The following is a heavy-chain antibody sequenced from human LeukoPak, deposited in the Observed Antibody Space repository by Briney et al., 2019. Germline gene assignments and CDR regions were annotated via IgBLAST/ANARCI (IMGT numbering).Heavy chain of an antibody. CDR1: GYTFTGYY. CDR2: INPNSGGT. CDR3: ATEEYYYDSSGQDY. V-gene: IGHV1-2*02. D-gene: IGHD3-22*01. Sequence: ASVKVSCKASGYTFTGYYMHWVRQAPGQGLEWMGWINPNSGGTNYAQKFQGRVTMTRDTSIGTAYMELSRLRSDDTAVYYCATEEYYYDSSGQDYWGQGTLVTVSS. J-gene: IGHJ4*02.